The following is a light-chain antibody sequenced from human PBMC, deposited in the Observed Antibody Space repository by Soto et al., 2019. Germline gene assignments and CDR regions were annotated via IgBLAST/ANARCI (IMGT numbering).Light chain of an antibody. CDR2: ANH. J-gene: IGLJ2*01. CDR1: SSNLGAGFD. CDR3: QSYDSSLSGVL. V-gene: IGLV1-40*01. Sequence: QSALTQPPSVSGAPGQRVTISCTGSSSNLGAGFDVNWYQRLPGTAPKLLIYANHNRPSGVPDRFSGSKSGTSASLAITGLQAEDEADYYCQSYDSSLSGVLFGGGTKLTVL.